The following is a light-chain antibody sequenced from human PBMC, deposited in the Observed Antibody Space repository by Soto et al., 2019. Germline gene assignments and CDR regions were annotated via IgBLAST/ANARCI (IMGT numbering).Light chain of an antibody. J-gene: IGKJ2*01. CDR1: QSVSSSY. V-gene: IGKV3-20*01. CDR2: GAS. CDR3: QQYGSSPYT. Sequence: EIVLTQSPGTLSLSPGERATLSCRASQSVSSSYLAWYQQKPGQAPRLLIYGASSRATGIPDRFSGSGSGTDFTLNISSLEPEDFAVYYCQQYGSSPYTFGQRTQLASK.